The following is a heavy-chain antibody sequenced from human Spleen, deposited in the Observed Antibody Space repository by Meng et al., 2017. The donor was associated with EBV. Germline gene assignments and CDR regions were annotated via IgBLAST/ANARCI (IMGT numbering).Heavy chain of an antibody. CDR1: GFTVSDNY. Sequence: VRLVGSGGGLVKPGGSLRLSCAASGFTVSDNYMGWVRQAPGKGLEWVSIIYSAGPTYYADSVRGRFTISRDNSKNTLYLQMNRLRAEDTAVYYCARAGYSYGPHFDYWGQGTLVTVSS. CDR3: ARAGYSYGPHFDY. D-gene: IGHD5-18*01. CDR2: IYSAGPT. J-gene: IGHJ4*02. V-gene: IGHV3-53*01.